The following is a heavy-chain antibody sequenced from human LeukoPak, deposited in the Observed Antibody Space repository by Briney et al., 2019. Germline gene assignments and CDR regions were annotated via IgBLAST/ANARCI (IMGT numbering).Heavy chain of an antibody. Sequence: GGSLRLSCAASGFTFSNYAMHWVRQAPGKGLEWVAVISYDGSKKDYADSEKGRFTISRDNAKNSLYLQMNSLRAEDTAVYYCATYRQVMLPFEAWGRGTLVTVSS. CDR2: ISYDGSKK. J-gene: IGHJ5*02. CDR1: GFTFSNYA. D-gene: IGHD5-18*01. V-gene: IGHV3-30*04. CDR3: ATYRQVMLPFEA.